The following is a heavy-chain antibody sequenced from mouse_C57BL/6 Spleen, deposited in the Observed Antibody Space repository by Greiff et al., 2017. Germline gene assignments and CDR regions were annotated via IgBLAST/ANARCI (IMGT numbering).Heavy chain of an antibody. J-gene: IGHJ3*01. D-gene: IGHD2-4*01. Sequence: VQLQQSGAELVKPGASVKISCKASGYAFSSYWMNWVKQRPGKGLEWIGQIYPGDGDTNYNGKFKGKATLTADKSSSTAYMQLSSLTSEDSAVYFCARRGYDYDVPFAYWGQGTLVTVSA. CDR1: GYAFSSYW. V-gene: IGHV1-80*01. CDR3: ARRGYDYDVPFAY. CDR2: IYPGDGDT.